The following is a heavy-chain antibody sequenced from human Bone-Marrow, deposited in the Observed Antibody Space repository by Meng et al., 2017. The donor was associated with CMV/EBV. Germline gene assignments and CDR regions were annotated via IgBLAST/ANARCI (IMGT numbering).Heavy chain of an antibody. Sequence: ASVKVSCKASGYTFTSYYMHWVRQAPGQGLEWMGIINPSGGSTSYAQKFQGRVTMTTDTSTSTAYMELRSLRSDDTAVYYCARDYYDSSSRPDYWGQGTLVTVSS. J-gene: IGHJ4*02. V-gene: IGHV1-46*01. CDR2: INPSGGST. CDR1: GYTFTSYY. D-gene: IGHD3-3*01. CDR3: ARDYYDSSSRPDY.